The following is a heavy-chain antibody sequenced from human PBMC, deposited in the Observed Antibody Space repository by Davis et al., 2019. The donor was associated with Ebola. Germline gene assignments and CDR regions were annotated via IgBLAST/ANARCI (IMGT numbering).Heavy chain of an antibody. V-gene: IGHV4-39*07. CDR3: VRSVPPVSSTSTSGDYLDY. D-gene: IGHD6-6*01. CDR1: GDSIGSSSYY. Sequence: GSLRLSCTVSGDSIGSSSYYWGWIRQPPGKGLEWIGEINHGGRTKYNPSLKSRVTMSVDSSRNQISLKLTSVTAADTAIYYCVRSVPPVSSTSTSGDYLDYWGQGTQVTVSS. J-gene: IGHJ4*02. CDR2: INHGGRT.